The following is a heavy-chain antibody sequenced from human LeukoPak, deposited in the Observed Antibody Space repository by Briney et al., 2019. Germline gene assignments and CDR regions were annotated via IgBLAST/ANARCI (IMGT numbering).Heavy chain of an antibody. CDR2: IIGSGGST. J-gene: IGHJ4*02. Sequence: GSLRLSCAASGFTFSSYAMSWVRQAPGKGLEWVSAIIGSGGSTYYADSVKGRFTVSRDNSKNTLFLQMDSQRVDDTAVYYCAKGRVDLDYWGQGTLVTVSS. CDR3: AKGRVDLDY. CDR1: GFTFSSYA. V-gene: IGHV3-23*01. D-gene: IGHD5/OR15-5a*01.